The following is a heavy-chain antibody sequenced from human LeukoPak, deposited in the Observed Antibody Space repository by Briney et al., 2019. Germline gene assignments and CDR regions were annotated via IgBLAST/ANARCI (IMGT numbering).Heavy chain of an antibody. CDR1: GYTFTSYG. CDR2: ISGYNGHT. J-gene: IGHJ5*02. CDR3: ARDSGTTGEVKFDP. V-gene: IGHV1-18*01. D-gene: IGHD3-10*01. Sequence: ASVKVSCKASGYTFTSYGISWVRQAPGQGLEWMGWISGYNGHTNYAQKLQGRVTMTTDTSTSTAYMELRRLRSDDTAVYYCARDSGTTGEVKFDPWGQGTLVTVSS.